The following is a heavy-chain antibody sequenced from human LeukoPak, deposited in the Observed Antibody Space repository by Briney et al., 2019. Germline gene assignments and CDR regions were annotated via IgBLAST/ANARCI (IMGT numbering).Heavy chain of an antibody. J-gene: IGHJ4*02. V-gene: IGHV1-69*04. CDR1: GGTFSSYA. Sequence: ASVKVSCKASGGTFSSYAISWVRQAPGQGLEWMGRIIPILGIANYAQKLQGRVTITADKSTSTAYMELSSLRSEDTAVYYCARRPRFLEWSNFDYWGQGTLVTVSS. CDR3: ARRPRFLEWSNFDY. D-gene: IGHD3-3*01. CDR2: IIPILGIA.